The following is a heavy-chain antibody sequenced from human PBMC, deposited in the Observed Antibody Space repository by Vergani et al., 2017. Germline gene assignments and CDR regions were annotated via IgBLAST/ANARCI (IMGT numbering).Heavy chain of an antibody. V-gene: IGHV5-51*01. CDR3: ARGSWDIVVVPAAPGGAFDI. D-gene: IGHD2-2*01. CDR2: IYPGDSDT. Sequence: EVQLVQSGAEVKKPGESLKISCKGSGYSFTSYWIGWVRQMPGKGLEWMGIIYPGDSDTRYSPSFQGQVTISRDNAKNSLYLQMNSLRAEDTAVYYCARGSWDIVVVPAAPGGAFDIWGQGTMVTVSS. CDR1: GYSFTSYW. J-gene: IGHJ3*02.